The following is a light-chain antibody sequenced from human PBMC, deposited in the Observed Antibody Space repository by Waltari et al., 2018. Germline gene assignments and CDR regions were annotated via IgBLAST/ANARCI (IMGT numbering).Light chain of an antibody. CDR1: SSDVGGYNY. CDR3: CSFVGSYTFAV. CDR2: DVS. Sequence: QSALTQPRSVSGSPGQSVTISCTGTSSDVGGYNYVSWYQQHPGKAPKLMIYDVSKRPAGVPDRFSVSKSGNTASLTISGLQAEDEADYHCCSFVGSYTFAVFGGGTKLTVL. J-gene: IGLJ2*01. V-gene: IGLV2-11*01.